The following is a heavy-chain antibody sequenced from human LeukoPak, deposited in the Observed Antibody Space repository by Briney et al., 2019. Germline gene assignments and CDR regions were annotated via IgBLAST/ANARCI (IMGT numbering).Heavy chain of an antibody. CDR3: ASGRDYLDN. CDR1: GFTVSINY. J-gene: IGHJ4*02. V-gene: IGHV3-53*01. Sequence: GGSLRLSCAACGFTVSINYMSWVRQAPGKGLEWVSVIYSGGSTYYAQSVKGRFTISSDNSKNTLYLQVNSLRAEDTAVYYCASGRDYLDNWGQGTLVSVPS. D-gene: IGHD5-24*01. CDR2: IYSGGST.